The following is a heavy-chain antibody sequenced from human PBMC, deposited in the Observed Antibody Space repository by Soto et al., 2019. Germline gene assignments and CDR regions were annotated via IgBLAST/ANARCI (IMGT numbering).Heavy chain of an antibody. CDR3: ARYSSGWYRGQFDY. Sequence: GASAAVCSTASGGTYNSYTISWVRQETGQGLEWMGRIIPILGIANYAQKFQGRVTITADKSTSTAYMELSSLRSEDTAVYYCARYSSGWYRGQFDYWDQGTLVTVSS. CDR2: IIPILGIA. V-gene: IGHV1-69*02. D-gene: IGHD6-19*01. J-gene: IGHJ4*02. CDR1: GGTYNSYT.